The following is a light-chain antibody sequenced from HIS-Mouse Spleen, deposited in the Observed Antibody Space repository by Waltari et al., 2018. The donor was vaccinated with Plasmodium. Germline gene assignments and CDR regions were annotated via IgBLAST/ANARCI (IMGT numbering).Light chain of an antibody. CDR1: SRYVGGYNY. V-gene: IGLV2-8*01. J-gene: IGLJ2*01. CDR2: EVS. Sequence: QSALTQPPSASGSPGQSVPISCPGTSRYVGGYNYVSWYQQHPGKAPKLMIYEVSKRPSGVPDRFSGSKSGNTASLTVSGLQAEDEADYYCSSYAGSNNLVFGGGTKLTVL. CDR3: SSYAGSNNLV.